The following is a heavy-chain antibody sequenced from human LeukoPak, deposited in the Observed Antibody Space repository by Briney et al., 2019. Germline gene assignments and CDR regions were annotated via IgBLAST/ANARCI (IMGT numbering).Heavy chain of an antibody. V-gene: IGHV3-33*01. CDR3: ARDGLAARPGYYFDY. CDR1: GFTFSSYG. Sequence: QPGRSLRLSCAASGFTFSSYGMHWVRQAPGKGLEWVAVIWYDGSNKYYADSVKGRFTISRDNSKNTLYLQMNSLRAEDTAVYYCARDGLAARPGYYFDYWGQGTLVTVSS. D-gene: IGHD6-6*01. J-gene: IGHJ4*02. CDR2: IWYDGSNK.